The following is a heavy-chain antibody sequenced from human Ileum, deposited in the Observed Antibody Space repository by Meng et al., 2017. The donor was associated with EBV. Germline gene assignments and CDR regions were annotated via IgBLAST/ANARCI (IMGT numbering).Heavy chain of an antibody. D-gene: IGHD2-8*01. Sequence: VQLGWWGPGLAKFAGTRSLTCGGSGDSMTINNRCTWVRRPPGKGLEWIGEIYHSGSTNYNPSLQSRATISVDMSKKQFSLKLRSVTAADTAVYYCARTGVGLAFDYWGLGTLVTVSS. J-gene: IGHJ4*02. V-gene: IGHV4-4*02. CDR2: IYHSGST. CDR1: GDSMTINNR. CDR3: ARTGVGLAFDY.